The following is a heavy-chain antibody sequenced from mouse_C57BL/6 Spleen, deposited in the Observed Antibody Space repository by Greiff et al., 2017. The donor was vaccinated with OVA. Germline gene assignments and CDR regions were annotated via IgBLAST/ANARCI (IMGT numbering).Heavy chain of an antibody. Sequence: VQLVESGPGLVQPSQSLSITCTVSGFSLTSYGVHWVRQSPGKGLEWLGVIWSGGSTDYNAAFISRLSISKDNSKSQVFFKMNSLQADDTAIYYCARNDLGRYYYAMDYWGQGTSVTVSS. J-gene: IGHJ4*01. CDR3: ARNDLGRYYYAMDY. CDR2: IWSGGST. D-gene: IGHD4-1*01. CDR1: GFSLTSYG. V-gene: IGHV2-2*01.